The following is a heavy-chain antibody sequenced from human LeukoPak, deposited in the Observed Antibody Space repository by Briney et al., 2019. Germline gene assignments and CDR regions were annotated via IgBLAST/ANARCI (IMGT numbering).Heavy chain of an antibody. CDR3: AKDQQLQPFHY. J-gene: IGHJ4*02. Sequence: GGSLRLSCAASGFTFSSYAMSWVRQAPGKGLEWVSAISCSGGSTYYADSVKGRFTISRDNSKNTLYLQMNSLRAEDTSVYYCAKDQQLQPFHYWGQGTLVTVSS. D-gene: IGHD2-2*01. CDR1: GFTFSSYA. V-gene: IGHV3-23*01. CDR2: ISCSGGST.